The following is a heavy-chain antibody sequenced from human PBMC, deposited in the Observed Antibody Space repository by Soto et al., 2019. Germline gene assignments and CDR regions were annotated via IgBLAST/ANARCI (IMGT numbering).Heavy chain of an antibody. D-gene: IGHD5-18*01. CDR2: ISAYNGNT. J-gene: IGHJ5*02. CDR3: ARGRWDSYGYDWFDP. V-gene: IGHV1-18*01. CDR1: GYTFTSYG. Sequence: ASVKVSCKASGYTFTSYGMRWVRQAPGQGLEWMGWISAYNGNTNYAQKHQGRVTMTTDTSTSTAYMELRSLRSDDTAVYYCARGRWDSYGYDWFDPWGQGTLVTVSS.